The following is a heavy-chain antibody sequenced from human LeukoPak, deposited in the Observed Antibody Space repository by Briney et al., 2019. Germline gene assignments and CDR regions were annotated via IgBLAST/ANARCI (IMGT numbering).Heavy chain of an antibody. CDR3: ARQTISYGSYYFDY. D-gene: IGHD5-18*01. J-gene: IGHJ4*02. V-gene: IGHV4-59*08. CDR2: IYYSGST. Sequence: SETLSLTCTVSGGSISRYYGSWIRQPPGKGLEWIGNIYYSGSTNYNPSLKSRVTISVDTSKNQFSLKLSSVTAADTAVYYCARQTISYGSYYFDYWGQGTLVTVSS. CDR1: GGSISRYY.